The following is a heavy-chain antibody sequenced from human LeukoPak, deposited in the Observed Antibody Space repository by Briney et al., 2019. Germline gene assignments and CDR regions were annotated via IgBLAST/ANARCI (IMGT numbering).Heavy chain of an antibody. Sequence: GGSLRLSCAASGFTFSSYAMSWVRQAPGKGLEWVSSISASGGSTYYADSVKGRFTISRDNSNNTPYLQMNSLTAEDTAVYYCATTFNKEVVGRPGAFDIWGQGTMVTVSS. D-gene: IGHD2-15*01. CDR1: GFTFSSYA. V-gene: IGHV3-23*01. CDR2: ISASGGST. J-gene: IGHJ3*02. CDR3: ATTFNKEVVGRPGAFDI.